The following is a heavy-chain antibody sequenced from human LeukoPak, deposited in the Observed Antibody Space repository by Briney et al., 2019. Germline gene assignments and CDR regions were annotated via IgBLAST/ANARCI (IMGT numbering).Heavy chain of an antibody. J-gene: IGHJ4*02. CDR3: ARVQWELRGVGSYFEY. Sequence: GGALRLSGGVCGFSVSSEWVSWGRQGGGKVREGVADRREDGSEKYYVDSVKGRFSMSRDNAKNSLYLQMNSLRAEDTAVYYCARVQWELRGVGSYFEYWGQGALVTVSS. D-gene: IGHD1-26*01. CDR1: GFSVSSEW. CDR2: RREDGSEK. V-gene: IGHV3-7*01.